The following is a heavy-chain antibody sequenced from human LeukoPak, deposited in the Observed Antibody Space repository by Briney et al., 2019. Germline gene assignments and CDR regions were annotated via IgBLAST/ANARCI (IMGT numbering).Heavy chain of an antibody. V-gene: IGHV1-2*02. CDR1: GYTFTAYY. CDR3: ARDLAADEENDY. D-gene: IGHD6-13*01. J-gene: IGHJ4*02. Sequence: ASVKVSCTASGYTFTAYYMHWVRQAPGQGLEWMGWINPNSGDTNYAQKFQGRITMTRDTSISTAYMELSRLRSDDTAVYYCARDLAADEENDYWGQGTLVTVSS. CDR2: INPNSGDT.